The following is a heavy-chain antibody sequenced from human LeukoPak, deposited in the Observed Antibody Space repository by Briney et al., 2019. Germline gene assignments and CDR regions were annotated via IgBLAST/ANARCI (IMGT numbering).Heavy chain of an antibody. CDR3: ARQDILTGYGYFDY. Sequence: SETLSLTCTVSGGSISSSSYYWGWIRQPPGKGLEWIGSIYYSGSTYYNPSLKSRVTISVDTSKNQFSLRLSSVTAADTAVYYCARQDILTGYGYFDYWGQGTLVTVSS. V-gene: IGHV4-39*01. J-gene: IGHJ4*02. D-gene: IGHD3-9*01. CDR2: IYYSGST. CDR1: GGSISSSSYY.